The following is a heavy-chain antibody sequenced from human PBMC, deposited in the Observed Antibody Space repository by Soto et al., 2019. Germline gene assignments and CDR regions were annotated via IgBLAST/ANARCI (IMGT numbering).Heavy chain of an antibody. CDR2: ISAHNGNT. D-gene: IGHD1-1*01. J-gene: IGHJ4*02. V-gene: IGHV1-18*01. Sequence: QVHLVQSGAEVKKPGASVKVSCKGSRYTFTSYGITWVRQAPGQGHEWMGWISAHNGNTDYAQKLQGRVTVTRDTSTSIAYMELRSLRSDDTAVYYCARGRYGDYWGQGALVTVSS. CDR1: RYTFTSYG. CDR3: ARGRYGDY.